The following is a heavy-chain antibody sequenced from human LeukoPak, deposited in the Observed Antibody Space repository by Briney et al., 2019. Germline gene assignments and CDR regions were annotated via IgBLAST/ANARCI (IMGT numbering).Heavy chain of an antibody. V-gene: IGHV4-39*01. Sequence: SETLSLTCTVSGGSISSSSYYWGWIRQPPGKGLEWIGSIYYSGSTYYNPSLKSRVTISVDTSKNQFSLKLSSVTAADTAVYYCARHYYDILTGYPSWGQGTLVTVSS. J-gene: IGHJ4*02. CDR2: IYYSGST. CDR1: GGSISSSSYY. CDR3: ARHYYDILTGYPS. D-gene: IGHD3-9*01.